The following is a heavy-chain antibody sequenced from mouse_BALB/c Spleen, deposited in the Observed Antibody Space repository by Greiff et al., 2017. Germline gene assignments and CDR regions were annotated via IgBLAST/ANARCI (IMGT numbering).Heavy chain of an antibody. V-gene: IGHV7-3*02. D-gene: IGHD1-1*01. CDR1: GFTFTDYY. CDR2: IRNKANGYTT. J-gene: IGHJ2*01. Sequence: EVQLQESGGGLVQPGGSLRLSCATSGFTFTDYYMSWVRQPPGKALEWLGFIRNKANGYTTEYSASVKGRFTISRDNSQSILYLQMNTLRAEDSATYYCARDNLFYYYGSPFDYWGQGTTLTVSS. CDR3: ARDNLFYYYGSPFDY.